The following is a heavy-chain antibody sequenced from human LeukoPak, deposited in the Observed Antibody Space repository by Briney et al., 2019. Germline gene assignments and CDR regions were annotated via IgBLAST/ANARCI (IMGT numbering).Heavy chain of an antibody. CDR2: IIPIFGTA. Sequence: SVKVSCKASGGTFSSYAISWVRQAPGQGLEWMGGIIPIFGTANYAQKFQGRVTITTDESTSTAYMELSSLRSEDTAVYYCARDSGYYDSGSYSLFDYWGQGTLVTVSS. CDR1: GGTFSSYA. CDR3: ARDSGYYDSGSYSLFDY. J-gene: IGHJ4*02. V-gene: IGHV1-69*05. D-gene: IGHD3-10*01.